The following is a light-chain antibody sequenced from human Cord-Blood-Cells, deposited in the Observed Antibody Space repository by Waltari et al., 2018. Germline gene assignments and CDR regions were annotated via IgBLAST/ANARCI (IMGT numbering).Light chain of an antibody. Sequence: QSALTQPASVSGSPGQSITISCTGTSSDVGSYNLVSWYQQHPGKAPKLVIYEGSKRPSGVSNRFSGSKSRNTASLTISGLQAEDEADYYGCSYAGSHVVFGGGTKLTVL. CDR2: EGS. CDR1: SSDVGSYNL. CDR3: CSYAGSHVV. J-gene: IGLJ2*01. V-gene: IGLV2-23*01.